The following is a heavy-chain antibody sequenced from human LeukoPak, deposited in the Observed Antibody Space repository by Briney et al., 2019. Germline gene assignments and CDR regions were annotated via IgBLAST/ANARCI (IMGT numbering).Heavy chain of an antibody. J-gene: IGHJ4*02. Sequence: GGSLRLSCAASGFTVSSNYMSRVRQAPGKGLEWVSVIYSGGSTYYADSVKGRFTISRDNSKNTLYFQMNSLRAEDTAVYYCARFGYSGYDCYFDYWGQGTLVTVSS. CDR2: IYSGGST. CDR3: ARFGYSGYDCYFDY. CDR1: GFTVSSNY. V-gene: IGHV3-53*01. D-gene: IGHD5-12*01.